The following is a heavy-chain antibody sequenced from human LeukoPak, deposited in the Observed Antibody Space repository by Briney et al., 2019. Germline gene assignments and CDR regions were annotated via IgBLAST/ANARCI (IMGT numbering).Heavy chain of an antibody. CDR1: GFTFSSYS. CDR3: ARDPYDYSNYGPTNWFDP. J-gene: IGHJ5*02. CDR2: ISSSSSYI. Sequence: GGSLRLSCAASGFTFSSYSMNWVRQAPRKGLEWVSSISSSSSYIYYADSVKGRFTISRDNAKNSLYLQMNSLRAEDTAVYYCARDPYDYSNYGPTNWFDPWGQGTLVTVSS. D-gene: IGHD4-11*01. V-gene: IGHV3-21*01.